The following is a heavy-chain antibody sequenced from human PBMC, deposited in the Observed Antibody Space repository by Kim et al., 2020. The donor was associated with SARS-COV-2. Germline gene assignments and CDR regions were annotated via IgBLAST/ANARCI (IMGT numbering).Heavy chain of an antibody. J-gene: IGHJ5*02. CDR3: ARDAVGYCSGGSCYSPVIGWFDP. CDR2: IWYDGSNK. Sequence: GGSLRLSCAASGFTFSSYGMHWVRQAPGKGLEWVAVIWYDGSNKYYADSVKGRFTISRDNSKNTLYLQMNSLRAEDTAVYYCARDAVGYCSGGSCYSPVIGWFDPWGQGTLVTVSS. CDR1: GFTFSSYG. V-gene: IGHV3-33*01. D-gene: IGHD2-15*01.